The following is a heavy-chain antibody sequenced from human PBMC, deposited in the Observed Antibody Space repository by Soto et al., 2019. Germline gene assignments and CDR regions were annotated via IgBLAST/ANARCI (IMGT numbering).Heavy chain of an antibody. V-gene: IGHV1-18*01. Sequence: QVLLVQSGAEVKRPGASVKVSCKASGYTFTSYGISWVRQAPGQGLEWMGWITPLEGDTHHSPKFQDRIIMTTDTSTSTAYFEMRRLTSDDTAVYYCAKDSGARSEYFQDWGQGTLVSVSS. CDR3: AKDSGARSEYFQD. D-gene: IGHD4-17*01. J-gene: IGHJ1*01. CDR2: ITPLEGDT. CDR1: GYTFTSYG.